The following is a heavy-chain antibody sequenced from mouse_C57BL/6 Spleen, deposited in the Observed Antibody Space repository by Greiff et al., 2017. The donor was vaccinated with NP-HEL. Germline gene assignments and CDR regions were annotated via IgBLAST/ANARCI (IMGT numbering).Heavy chain of an antibody. CDR2: IYPSDSET. CDR3: AGTTGGGAMDY. Sequence: QVQLQQPGAELVRPGSSVKLSCKASGYTFTSYWMDWVKQRPGQGLEWIGNIYPSDSETHYNQKFKDKATLTADKSSSTAYMQLSSLTSEDSAVYCRAGTTGGGAMDYWGQGTSVTVSS. D-gene: IGHD1-1*01. J-gene: IGHJ4*01. V-gene: IGHV1-61*01. CDR1: GYTFTSYW.